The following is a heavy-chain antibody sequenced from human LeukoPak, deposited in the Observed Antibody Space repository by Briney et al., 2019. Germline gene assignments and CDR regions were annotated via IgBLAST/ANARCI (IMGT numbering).Heavy chain of an antibody. CDR1: GYTFATYG. D-gene: IGHD2-2*01. J-gene: IGHJ5*02. CDR2: ISAYNGNT. Sequence: ASVKVSCKASGYTFATYGISWVRQAPGQGLEWMGWISAYNGNTNYAQKLQGRVTMTTDTSTSTAYMELRSLRSDDTAVYYCARDRDCSSTTCLIWLDPWGQGTLVTVSS. V-gene: IGHV1-18*01. CDR3: ARDRDCSSTTCLIWLDP.